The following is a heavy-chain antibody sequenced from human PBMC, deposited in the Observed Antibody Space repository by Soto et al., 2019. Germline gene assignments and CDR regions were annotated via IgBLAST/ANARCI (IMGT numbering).Heavy chain of an antibody. CDR2: IIPIFGTT. V-gene: IGHV1-69*06. CDR3: ARSPLGYCSGGSCQPFDY. CDR1: GGTFSSYA. J-gene: IGHJ4*02. D-gene: IGHD2-15*01. Sequence: GASVKVSCKASGGTFSSYAISWVRKAPGQGLEWMGGIIPIFGTTNYAQKFQGRVTITADKSTSTAYMELSSLRSEDTAVYYCARSPLGYCSGGSCQPFDYWGQGTLVTVSS.